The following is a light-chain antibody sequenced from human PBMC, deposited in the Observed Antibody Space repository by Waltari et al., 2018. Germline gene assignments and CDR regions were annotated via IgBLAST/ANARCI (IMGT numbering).Light chain of an antibody. CDR1: SSNIETNY. CDR2: DDY. Sequence: QSVLTQPPSVSAAPGQQVTVSCSGSSSNIETNYVSWYQQLPGTAPKLLIYDDYERPSGIPDRFSGSKSGTSATLGITGLQTGDEADYYCGTWDSSLRAVVFGGGTKLTVL. J-gene: IGLJ3*02. V-gene: IGLV1-51*01. CDR3: GTWDSSLRAVV.